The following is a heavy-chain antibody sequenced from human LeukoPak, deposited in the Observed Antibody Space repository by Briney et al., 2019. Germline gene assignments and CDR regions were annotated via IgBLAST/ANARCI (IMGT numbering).Heavy chain of an antibody. CDR3: AKACFPYYYGSGADTLDAFDI. J-gene: IGHJ3*02. CDR2: ICWNSGSI. V-gene: IGHV3-9*01. CDR1: GFTFDVYA. D-gene: IGHD3-10*01. Sequence: GGSLRLSCAASGFTFDVYAMLWLRQAPGKGLVWGSGICWNSGSIGYAHSVKGRFTISRDNAKNSLNLQMNSLRAEDTALYYCAKACFPYYYGSGADTLDAFDIWGQGTMVTVSS.